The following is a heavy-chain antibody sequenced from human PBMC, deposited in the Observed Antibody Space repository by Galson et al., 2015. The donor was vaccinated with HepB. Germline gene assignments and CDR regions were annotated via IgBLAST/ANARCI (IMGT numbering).Heavy chain of an antibody. CDR1: GYSFSSYG. V-gene: IGHV1-18*04. CDR3: AREVRETSSWRIDY. D-gene: IGHD6-13*01. CDR2: ISAYNGNT. J-gene: IGHJ4*02. Sequence: SVKVSCKASGYSFSSYGISWVRQAPGQGLEWMGWISAYNGNTNYAQKLQGRVTMTTVTSTNTAYMEMRSLRSDDTAVYYCAREVRETSSWRIDYWGQGTLVTVSS.